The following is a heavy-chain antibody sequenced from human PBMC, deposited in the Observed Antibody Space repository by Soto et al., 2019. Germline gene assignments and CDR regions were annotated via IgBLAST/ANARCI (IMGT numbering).Heavy chain of an antibody. D-gene: IGHD3-22*01. CDR1: GFSFSSYG. Sequence: EVQLLESGGGLVKPGGSLRLSCAASGFSFSSYGMNWVRQAPGKGLEWVSAISGRGGNTYYTDSVKGRFTISRDSSKNTLYLQMNSLRAEDTAVYYCAKEGHYFESSGCYADCWGQGTLVTVSS. CDR2: ISGRGGNT. J-gene: IGHJ4*02. V-gene: IGHV3-23*01. CDR3: AKEGHYFESSGCYADC.